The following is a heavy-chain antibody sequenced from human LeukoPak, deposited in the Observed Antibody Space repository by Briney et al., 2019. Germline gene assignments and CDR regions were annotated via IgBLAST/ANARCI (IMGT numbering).Heavy chain of an antibody. CDR3: ARGDWDSSSWYDRHYYFDY. V-gene: IGHV3-66*01. CDR1: GFTVSSNY. CDR2: IYSGGST. J-gene: IGHJ4*02. Sequence: GGSLRLSCAASGFTVSSNYMSWVRQAPGKGLEWVSVIYSGGSTYYADSVNGRFTISRDNSKNTLYLQMNSLRAEDTAVYYCARGDWDSSSWYDRHYYFDYWGQGTLVTVSS. D-gene: IGHD6-13*01.